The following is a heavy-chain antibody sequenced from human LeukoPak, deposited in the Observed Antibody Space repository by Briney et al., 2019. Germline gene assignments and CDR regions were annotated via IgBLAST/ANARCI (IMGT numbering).Heavy chain of an antibody. J-gene: IGHJ4*02. V-gene: IGHV3-23*01. D-gene: IGHD3-22*01. CDR3: AKAGSGYYYYFDY. CDR1: GFTFSSYA. Sequence: GGSLRLSCAASGFTFSSYAMSWVRQAPGKGLGWVSAISGSGGSTYYADSVKGRFTISRDNSKNTLYLQMNSLRAEDTAVYYCAKAGSGYYYYFDYWGQGTLVTVSS. CDR2: ISGSGGST.